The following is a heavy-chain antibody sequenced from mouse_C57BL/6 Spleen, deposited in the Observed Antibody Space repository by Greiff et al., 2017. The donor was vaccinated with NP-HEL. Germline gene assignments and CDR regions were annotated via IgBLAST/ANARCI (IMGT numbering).Heavy chain of an antibody. J-gene: IGHJ2*01. CDR1: GYTFTDYN. V-gene: IGHV1-18*01. CDR3: ARKRHYFDY. Sequence: VHVKQSGPELVKPGASVKIPCKASGYTFTDYNMDWVKQSHGKSLEWIGDINPNNGGTIYNQKFKGKATLTVDKSSSTAYMELRSLTSEDTAVYYCARKRHYFDYWGQGTTLTVSS. CDR2: INPNNGGT.